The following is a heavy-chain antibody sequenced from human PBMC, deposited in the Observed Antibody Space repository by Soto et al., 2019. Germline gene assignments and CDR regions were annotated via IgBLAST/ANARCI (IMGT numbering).Heavy chain of an antibody. CDR1: GYSFTSYG. CDR2: ITAFNGDT. D-gene: IGHD4-4*01. J-gene: IGHJ5*02. CDR3: ARDLSWPSDYKELVYNWFDP. V-gene: IGHV1-18*01. Sequence: QVQLVQSGAEVKEPGASVKVSCKASGYSFTSYGISWVRQAPGQGLEWMGWITAFNGDTNYAQRFQDRVTMTTDTSTSTAYMELRSLRSDDTAVYYCARDLSWPSDYKELVYNWFDPWGQGTLVTVSS.